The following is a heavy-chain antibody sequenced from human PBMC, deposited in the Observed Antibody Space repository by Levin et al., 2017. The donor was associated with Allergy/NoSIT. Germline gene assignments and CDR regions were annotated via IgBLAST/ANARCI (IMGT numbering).Heavy chain of an antibody. CDR1: GFAVSNNY. D-gene: IGHD5-18*01. CDR3: ARDTGMAIHDY. J-gene: IGHJ4*02. CDR2: IYNDGRT. Sequence: ETLSLTCAASGFAVSNNYMSWVRQAPGKGLEWVSIIYNDGRTYYTDSVKGRFTISKDTSENKLYLQMNSLRVEDTAVYYCARDTGMAIHDYWGQGTLVTVSS. V-gene: IGHV3-53*01.